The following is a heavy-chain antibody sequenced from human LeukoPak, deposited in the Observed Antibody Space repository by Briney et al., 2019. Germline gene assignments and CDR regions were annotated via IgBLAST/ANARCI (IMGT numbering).Heavy chain of an antibody. Sequence: SETLSLTCAVYGGSFSGYYWSWIRQPPGKGLEWIGEINHSGSTNYNPSLKSRVTISVDTSKNQFSLKLSSVTAADTAVYYCARCPLNGDYVDWFDPWGLGTLVTVSS. CDR3: ARCPLNGDYVDWFDP. D-gene: IGHD4-17*01. CDR2: INHSGST. J-gene: IGHJ5*02. V-gene: IGHV4-34*01. CDR1: GGSFSGYY.